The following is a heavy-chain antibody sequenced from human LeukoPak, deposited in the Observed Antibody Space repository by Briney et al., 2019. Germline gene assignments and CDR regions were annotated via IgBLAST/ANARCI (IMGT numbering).Heavy chain of an antibody. CDR2: IYTSGST. J-gene: IGHJ5*02. D-gene: IGHD3-22*01. Sequence: SETLSLTCTVSGGSISSYYWSGIRQPAGKGLEWIGRIYTSGSTNYNPSLKSRVTMSVDTSKNQFSLKLSSVTAADTAVYYCARDQPDYYDSSGYYFTAFDPWGQGTLVTVSS. CDR3: ARDQPDYYDSSGYYFTAFDP. V-gene: IGHV4-4*07. CDR1: GGSISSYY.